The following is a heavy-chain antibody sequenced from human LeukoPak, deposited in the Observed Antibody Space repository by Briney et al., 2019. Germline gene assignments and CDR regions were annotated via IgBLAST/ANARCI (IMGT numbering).Heavy chain of an antibody. Sequence: SVKVSCKASGGTFNSYAISWVRQAPGQGLEWMGGIIPIFGTANYAQKFQGRVTITADESTSTAYMELSSLRSEDTAVYYCARVSLRGMVYAPWFDPWGQGTLVTVSS. J-gene: IGHJ5*02. V-gene: IGHV1-69*13. CDR3: ARVSLRGMVYAPWFDP. CDR2: IIPIFGTA. D-gene: IGHD2-8*01. CDR1: GGTFNSYA.